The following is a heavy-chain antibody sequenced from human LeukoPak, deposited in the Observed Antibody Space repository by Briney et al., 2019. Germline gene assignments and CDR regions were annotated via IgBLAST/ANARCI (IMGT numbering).Heavy chain of an antibody. CDR1: GFTFSNYD. D-gene: IGHD1-7*01. V-gene: IGHV3-13*01. J-gene: IGHJ2*01. Sequence: GGSLRLSCAASGFTFSNYDMPWVRHAAGKGLAWISTIGTAGDTYYLASVEGRFTISRENAKNSLYLQINSLRAGDTAIYYCARERLGATKRVVNYDFDLWGRGTLVTVSS. CDR2: IGTAGDT. CDR3: ARERLGATKRVVNYDFDL.